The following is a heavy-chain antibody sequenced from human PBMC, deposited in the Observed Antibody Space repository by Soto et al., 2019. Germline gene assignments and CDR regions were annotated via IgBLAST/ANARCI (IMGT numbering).Heavy chain of an antibody. CDR1: GGSISSSSYY. J-gene: IGHJ4*02. CDR3: ARRMAVTGTKEYYFDY. D-gene: IGHD6-19*01. CDR2: IYYSGST. V-gene: IGHV4-39*01. Sequence: PSETLSLTCTVSGGSISSSSYYWGWIRQPPGKGLEWIGSIYYSGSTYYNPSLKSRVTISVDTSNNQFSLKLSSVTAADTAVYYCARRMAVTGTKEYYFDYWGEGTLVTVSS.